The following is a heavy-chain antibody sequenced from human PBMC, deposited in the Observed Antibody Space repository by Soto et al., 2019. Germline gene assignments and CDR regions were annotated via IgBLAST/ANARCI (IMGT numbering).Heavy chain of an antibody. V-gene: IGHV4-4*07. CDR2: IYTSGST. J-gene: IGHJ4*02. CDR1: GGSVSSDY. CDR3: ARGTGTVNFDS. D-gene: IGHD1-1*01. Sequence: LSLTCIFSGGSVSSDYWSWIRQPAGKGLEWIGRIYTSGSTNYNPSFKSRVTMSVDTSKNQFSLNLNSVTAADTAEYYCARGTGTVNFDSWGQGTLVTVS.